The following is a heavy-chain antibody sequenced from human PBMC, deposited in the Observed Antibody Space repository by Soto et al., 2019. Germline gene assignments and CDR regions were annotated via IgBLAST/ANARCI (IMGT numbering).Heavy chain of an antibody. D-gene: IGHD2-2*01. V-gene: IGHV1-46*01. CDR3: ARDRSGYCSSTSCYYYYYYGMDV. CDR1: GYTFTSYY. CDR2: INPSGGST. Sequence: ASVKVSCKASGYTFTSYYMHWVRQAPGQGLEWMGIINPSGGSTSYAQKFQGRVTMTRDTSTSTVYMELSSLRSEDTAVYYCARDRSGYCSSTSCYYYYYYGMDVWGQGTTVTVSS. J-gene: IGHJ6*02.